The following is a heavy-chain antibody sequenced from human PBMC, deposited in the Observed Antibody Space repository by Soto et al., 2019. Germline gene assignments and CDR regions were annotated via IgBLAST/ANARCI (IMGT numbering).Heavy chain of an antibody. D-gene: IGHD3-10*01. CDR1: GGSISSGGYS. J-gene: IGHJ4*02. CDR3: ASKHMVRGVIDY. CDR2: IYHSGST. Sequence: SETLSLTCAVSGGSISSGGYSWSWIRQPPGKGLEWVGYIYHSGSTYYNPSLKSRVTISVDRSKNQFSLKLSSVTAADTAVYYCASKHMVRGVIDYWGQGTLVTVSS. V-gene: IGHV4-30-2*01.